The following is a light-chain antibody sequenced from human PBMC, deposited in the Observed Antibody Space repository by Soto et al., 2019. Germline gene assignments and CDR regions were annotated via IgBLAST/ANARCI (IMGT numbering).Light chain of an antibody. J-gene: IGLJ1*01. V-gene: IGLV1-47*01. CDR1: SSNIGSNY. Sequence: QSVLTQPPSASGTPGQRVTISCSGSSSNIGSNYVYWYQQLPGTAPKLLIYRNNQRPSGVPDRFSGSKSGTSASLAISGLRSEDVADYYCAAWDDSLSVFYVFGTGTKVTVL. CDR2: RNN. CDR3: AAWDDSLSVFYV.